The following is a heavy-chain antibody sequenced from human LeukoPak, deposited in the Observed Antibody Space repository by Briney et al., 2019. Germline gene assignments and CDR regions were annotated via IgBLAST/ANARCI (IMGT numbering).Heavy chain of an antibody. V-gene: IGHV4-61*01. D-gene: IGHD2-15*01. CDR1: GGSVIIGSYY. CDR2: IYYSGTT. Sequence: PSETLSLTCTVSGGSVIIGSYYWSWIRQPPGKELEWIGYIYYSGTTNYNPSLNSRVTISVDTSKNQFSLKLSSVTATDPAVYYCARVPQESYCSGGTCYHHYYCMDVWGQGTTVTVSS. J-gene: IGHJ6*02. CDR3: ARVPQESYCSGGTCYHHYYCMDV.